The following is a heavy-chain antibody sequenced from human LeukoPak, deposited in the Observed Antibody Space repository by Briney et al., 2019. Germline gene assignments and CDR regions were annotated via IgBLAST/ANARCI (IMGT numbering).Heavy chain of an antibody. V-gene: IGHV1-46*01. CDR1: GYTFTRYY. Sequence: ASVKVSCKASGYTFTRYYIHWVRQAPGQGLEWMGKVNPSGGTTTYAQKFQGRVTVTRDTPTSTVYMEMSSLRPEDTAVYYCAREESGGLFDYWGQGTLLTVSS. CDR2: VNPSGGTT. CDR3: AREESGGLFDY. D-gene: IGHD3-16*01. J-gene: IGHJ4*02.